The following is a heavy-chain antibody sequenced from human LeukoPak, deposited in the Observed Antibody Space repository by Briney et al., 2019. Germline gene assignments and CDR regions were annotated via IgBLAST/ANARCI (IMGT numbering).Heavy chain of an antibody. D-gene: IGHD3-22*01. J-gene: IGHJ3*02. CDR1: GYTFTGYY. Sequence: ASVRVSRKASGYTFTGYYMHWVRQAPGQGLEWMGRINPNSGGTNYAQKFQGRVTMTRDTSISTAYMELSRLRSDDTAVYYCASCGYYYVSGCRDAFDIWGQGTMVTVSS. V-gene: IGHV1-2*06. CDR2: INPNSGGT. CDR3: ASCGYYYVSGCRDAFDI.